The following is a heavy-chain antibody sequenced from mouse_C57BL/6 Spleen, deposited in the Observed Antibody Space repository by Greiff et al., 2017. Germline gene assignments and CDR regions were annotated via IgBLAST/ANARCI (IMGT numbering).Heavy chain of an antibody. CDR3: TTFGYFAY. CDR1: GFNFKDDY. V-gene: IGHV14-4*01. J-gene: IGHJ3*01. CDR2: IDPGNGDT. Sequence: DVKLQESGAELVRPGASVKLSCTASGFNFKDDYMHWVKQRPEQGLEWIGWIDPGNGDTEYASKFQGKATITANTSSNTAYLQLSCLTSEDTAVYYCTTFGYFAYWGQGTLVTVSA. D-gene: IGHD2-2*01.